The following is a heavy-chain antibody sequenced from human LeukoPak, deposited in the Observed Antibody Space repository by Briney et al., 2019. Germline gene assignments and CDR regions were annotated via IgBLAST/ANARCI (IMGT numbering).Heavy chain of an antibody. CDR1: GGTFSSYA. CDR2: IIPIFGTA. Sequence: APVKVSCKASGGTFSSYAISWVRQAPGQGLEWMGGIIPIFGTANYAQKFQGRVTITADESTSTAYMELSSLRSEDTAVYYCAREEVVAVAGPIFDYWGQGTLVTVSS. J-gene: IGHJ4*02. D-gene: IGHD6-19*01. V-gene: IGHV1-69*13. CDR3: AREEVVAVAGPIFDY.